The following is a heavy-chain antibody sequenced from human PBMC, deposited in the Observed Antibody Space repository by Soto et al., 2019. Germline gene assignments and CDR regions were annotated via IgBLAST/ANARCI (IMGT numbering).Heavy chain of an antibody. CDR3: ARVVTMVRGVITPTYYYYMDV. D-gene: IGHD3-10*01. J-gene: IGHJ6*03. CDR1: GGSISSGGYY. Sequence: PSETLSLTCTVSGGSISSGGYYWSWIRQHPGKGLEWIGYIYYSGSTYYNPSLKSRVTISVDTSKNQFSLKLSSVTAADTAVYYCARVVTMVRGVITPTYYYYMDVWGKGTTVTVSS. CDR2: IYYSGST. V-gene: IGHV4-31*03.